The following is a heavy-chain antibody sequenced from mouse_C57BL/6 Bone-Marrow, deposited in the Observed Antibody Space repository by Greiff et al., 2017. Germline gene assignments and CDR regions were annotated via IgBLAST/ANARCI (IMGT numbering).Heavy chain of an antibody. Sequence: VQLQQPGAELVKPGASVKLSCTASGYTFTSYWMHWVKQRPGQGLEWIGMIHSNSGSTNYNEKFKSQVTLTVDKSSSTVYMQLSSLTSEDSAVYYCARRWDDYAMDYWGQGTSVTVSS. V-gene: IGHV1-64*01. CDR3: ARRWDDYAMDY. J-gene: IGHJ4*01. CDR2: IHSNSGST. D-gene: IGHD4-1*01. CDR1: GYTFTSYW.